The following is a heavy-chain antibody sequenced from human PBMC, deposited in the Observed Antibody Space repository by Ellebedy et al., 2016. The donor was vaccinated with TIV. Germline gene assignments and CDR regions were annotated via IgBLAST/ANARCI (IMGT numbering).Heavy chain of an antibody. CDR3: ARAVVVVVAATEALFDY. CDR1: GGSFSGYY. Sequence: SETLSLTCAVYGGSFSGYYWSWIRQPPGKGLEWIGEINHIGSTNYNPSLKSRVTISVDTSKNQFSLKLSSVTAADTAVYYCARAVVVVVAATEALFDYWGQGTLVTVSS. V-gene: IGHV4-34*09. D-gene: IGHD2-15*01. J-gene: IGHJ4*02. CDR2: INHIGST.